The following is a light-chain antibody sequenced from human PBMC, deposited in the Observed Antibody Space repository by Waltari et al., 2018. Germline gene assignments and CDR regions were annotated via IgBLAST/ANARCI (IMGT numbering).Light chain of an antibody. CDR2: DAS. CDR3: QKYGTLPAT. J-gene: IGKJ1*01. Sequence: DIFLTQSPGTLFLSPGEGATPPCRASQSISRFLAWYQLKPCQAPRILIYDASTRATGIPDRFSGIGSGTGFSLTISRLGPEDFAVYYCQKYGTLPATFCQGSNVEIK. V-gene: IGKV3-20*01. CDR1: QSISRF.